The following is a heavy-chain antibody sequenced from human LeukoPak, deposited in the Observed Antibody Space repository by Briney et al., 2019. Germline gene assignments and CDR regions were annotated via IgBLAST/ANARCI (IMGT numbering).Heavy chain of an antibody. CDR1: GGSISSYY. D-gene: IGHD3-10*01. Sequence: SETLSLTCTVSGGSISSYYWTWIRQPPGKGLEWIGYISYSGSTNYNPSLKSRVTIAVDTSKNQFSLKLISVTAADTAVYFCARDTGLWFGAWYYHYMDVWGKGTTVAVSS. V-gene: IGHV4-59*01. J-gene: IGHJ6*03. CDR2: ISYSGST. CDR3: ARDTGLWFGAWYYHYMDV.